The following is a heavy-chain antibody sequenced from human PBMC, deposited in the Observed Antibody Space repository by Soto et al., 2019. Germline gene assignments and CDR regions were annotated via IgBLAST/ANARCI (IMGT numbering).Heavy chain of an antibody. J-gene: IGHJ6*03. CDR3: AGTTSHHWLYMDV. Sequence: PSQTLSITCAISGDSVSSNSAAWNWIRLSPSRGLEWLARTYYRSRWYNDYAVSVRSRITVNADTSKNQFSLQLTSVTPEDTAIYYCAGTTSHHWLYMDVWGRGTTVTVSS. V-gene: IGHV6-1*01. D-gene: IGHD1-1*01. CDR2: TYYRSRWYN. CDR1: GDSVSSNSAA.